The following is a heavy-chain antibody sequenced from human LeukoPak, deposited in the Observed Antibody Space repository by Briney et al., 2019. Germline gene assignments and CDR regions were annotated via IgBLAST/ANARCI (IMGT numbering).Heavy chain of an antibody. Sequence: GGSLRLSCTASGFTFGDYSMNWVRQAPGKGLEWVGFIRSKAYGGTTDYAASVKGRFTISRDDSKNTLYLQMNSLKTEDTAVYYCTTVGPYCSGGSCYDSGDFDYWGQGTLVTVSS. J-gene: IGHJ4*02. CDR2: IRSKAYGGTT. V-gene: IGHV3-49*04. CDR1: GFTFGDYS. D-gene: IGHD2-15*01. CDR3: TTVGPYCSGGSCYDSGDFDY.